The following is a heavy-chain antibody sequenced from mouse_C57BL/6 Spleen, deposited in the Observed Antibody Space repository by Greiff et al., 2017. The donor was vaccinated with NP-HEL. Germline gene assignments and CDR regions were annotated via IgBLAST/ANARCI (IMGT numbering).Heavy chain of an antibody. D-gene: IGHD1-1*01. CDR1: GFTFSDYG. Sequence: EVKLMESGGGLVKPGGSLKLSCAASGFTFSDYGMHWVRQAPEKGLEWVAYISSGSSTIYYADTVKGRFTISRDNAKNTLFLQMTSLRSEDTAMYYCATDYGLDYWGQGTTLTVSS. J-gene: IGHJ2*01. CDR2: ISSGSSTI. CDR3: ATDYGLDY. V-gene: IGHV5-17*01.